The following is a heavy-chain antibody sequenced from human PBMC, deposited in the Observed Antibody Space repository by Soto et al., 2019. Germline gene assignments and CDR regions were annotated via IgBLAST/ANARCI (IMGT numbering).Heavy chain of an antibody. Sequence: GGSLRLSCAASGFTFSSYAMGWVRQAPGKGLEWVSTISGRRGSTYYADSVKGRFTIYRDNSKNTLYLQMNSLRAEDTAVYYCAKDYYGSGIGDGMDVWGQGTTVTVSS. CDR1: GFTFSSYA. CDR3: AKDYYGSGIGDGMDV. J-gene: IGHJ6*02. D-gene: IGHD3-10*01. CDR2: ISGRRGST. V-gene: IGHV3-23*01.